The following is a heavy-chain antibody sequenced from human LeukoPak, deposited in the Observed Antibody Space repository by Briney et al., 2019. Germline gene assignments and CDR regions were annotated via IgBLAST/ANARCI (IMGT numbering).Heavy chain of an antibody. D-gene: IGHD4-17*01. CDR1: GFTFSSYA. V-gene: IGHV3-30*04. Sequence: GGSLRLSCAASGFTFSSYAMHWVRQAPGKGLEWVAVISYDGSNKYYADSVKGRFTISRDNSKNTLYLQMNSLRAEDTAVYYCARDAYGDYALYYYYMDVWGKGTTVTVSS. CDR2: ISYDGSNK. CDR3: ARDAYGDYALYYYYMDV. J-gene: IGHJ6*03.